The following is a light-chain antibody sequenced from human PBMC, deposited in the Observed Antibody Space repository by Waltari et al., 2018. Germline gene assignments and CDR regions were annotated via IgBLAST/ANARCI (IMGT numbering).Light chain of an antibody. CDR3: QQYINWPKT. Sequence: EIVMTQSPATLSVSPGERATLSCRASQSVSTSLAWYQYKPGQAPRLLIYAASTTATGIPARFSGSGSGTEFTLTISSLQSDDFADYYCQQYINWPKTFGQGTKLEIK. J-gene: IGKJ2*01. CDR1: QSVSTS. CDR2: AAS. V-gene: IGKV3-15*01.